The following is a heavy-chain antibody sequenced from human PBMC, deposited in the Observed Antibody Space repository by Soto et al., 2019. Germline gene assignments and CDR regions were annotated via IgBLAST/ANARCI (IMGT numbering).Heavy chain of an antibody. D-gene: IGHD2-15*01. Sequence: SETLSLTCTVSGGSLSSSSYYWGWVRPPPGEGLEWIGSIYYSGNTYYTPSLKSRVTISVDTSKNQFSLKPSSVTAADTAVYYCAREGGRYCTGGSCQVDYWGQGTLVTVSS. CDR2: IYYSGNT. J-gene: IGHJ4*02. CDR1: GGSLSSSSYY. V-gene: IGHV4-39*02. CDR3: AREGGRYCTGGSCQVDY.